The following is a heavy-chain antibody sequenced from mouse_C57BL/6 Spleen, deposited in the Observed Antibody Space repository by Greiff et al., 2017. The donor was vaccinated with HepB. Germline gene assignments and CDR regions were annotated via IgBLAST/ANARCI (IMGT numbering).Heavy chain of an antibody. V-gene: IGHV1-78*01. CDR1: GYTFTDHT. D-gene: IGHD2-3*01. CDR2: IYPRDGST. CDR3: ARISDGYYDLAMDY. J-gene: IGHJ4*01. Sequence: QVQLQQSDAELVKPGASVKISCKASGYTFTDHTIHWMKQRPEQGLEWIGYIYPRDGSTKYNEKFKGKATLTANKSSSTAYMQLNSLTSEDAAVYFCARISDGYYDLAMDYWGQGTSVTVSS.